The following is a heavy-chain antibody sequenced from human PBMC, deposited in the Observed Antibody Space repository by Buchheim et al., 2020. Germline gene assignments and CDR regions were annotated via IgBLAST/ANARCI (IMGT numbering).Heavy chain of an antibody. D-gene: IGHD5-24*01. CDR3: VAEMAD. Sequence: EVQLLESGGGLVQSGGSLRLSCAASGFTFSTYARSWVRRAPGKGLEWVSTISDGGDNTYYADAVQGRVTISRDNSKHTLYLRMNSLRAEDTAVYYCVAEMADWGQGTL. CDR2: ISDGGDNT. CDR1: GFTFSTYA. V-gene: IGHV3-23*01. J-gene: IGHJ4*02.